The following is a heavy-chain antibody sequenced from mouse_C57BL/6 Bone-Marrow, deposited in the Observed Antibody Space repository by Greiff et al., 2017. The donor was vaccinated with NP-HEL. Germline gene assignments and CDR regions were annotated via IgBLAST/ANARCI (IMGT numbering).Heavy chain of an antibody. CDR3: ARHPSRGSNFFDY. J-gene: IGHJ2*01. V-gene: IGHV5-6*01. D-gene: IGHD1-1*02. Sequence: DVQLVESGGDLVKPGGSLKLSCAASGFTFSSYGMSWVRQTPDKRLEWVATISSGGSYTYYPDSVKGRFTISRDNAKNTLYLQMSSLKSEDTAMYYCARHPSRGSNFFDYWGQGTTLTVSS. CDR1: GFTFSSYG. CDR2: ISSGGSYT.